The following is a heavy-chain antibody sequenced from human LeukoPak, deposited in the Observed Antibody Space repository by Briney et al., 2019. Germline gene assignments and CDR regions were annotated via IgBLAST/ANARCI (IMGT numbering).Heavy chain of an antibody. CDR1: GGSISSYY. CDR2: IYYSGST. V-gene: IGHV4-59*08. J-gene: IGHJ4*02. CDR3: ARQIMVATFDY. Sequence: PSETLSLTCTVSGGSISSYYWSWIRQPPGKGLEWIGYIYYSGSTNYNPSLKSRVTISVDTSKNQFSLKLSSVTAADTAVYYCARQIMVATFDYWGQGTLVTVSS. D-gene: IGHD5-12*01.